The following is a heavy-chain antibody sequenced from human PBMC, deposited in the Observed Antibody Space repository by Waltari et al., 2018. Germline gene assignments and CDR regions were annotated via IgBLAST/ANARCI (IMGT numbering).Heavy chain of an antibody. CDR3: ARSGFCGGDCYQDY. J-gene: IGHJ4*02. CDR2: INAGNGNT. CDR1: GYTFTSYA. Sequence: QVQLVQSGAEVKKPGASVKVSCKASGYTFTSYAMHWVRQAPGQRLEWMGWINAGNGNTKYSQKFQGRVTMTRDTSASTAYMELSSLRSEDTAVYYCARSGFCGGDCYQDYWGQGTLVTVSS. V-gene: IGHV1-3*01. D-gene: IGHD2-21*01.